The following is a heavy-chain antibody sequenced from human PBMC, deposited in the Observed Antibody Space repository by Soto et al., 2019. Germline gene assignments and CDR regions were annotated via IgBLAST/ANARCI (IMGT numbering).Heavy chain of an antibody. V-gene: IGHV6-1*01. D-gene: IGHD5-12*01. CDR3: ARDLGYSGYEPYYFDY. CDR1: GDSVSSNSAA. CDR2: TYYRSKWYN. Sequence: SQTLSLTCAISGDSVSSNSAAWNWIRQPPSRGLEWLGRTYYRSKWYNDYAVSVKSRITINPDTSKNQFSLQLNSVTPEDTAVYYCARDLGYSGYEPYYFDYWGQGTLVTVSS. J-gene: IGHJ4*02.